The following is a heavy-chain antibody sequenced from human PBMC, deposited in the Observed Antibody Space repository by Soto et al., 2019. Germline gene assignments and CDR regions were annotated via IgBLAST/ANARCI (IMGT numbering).Heavy chain of an antibody. J-gene: IGHJ6*02. CDR3: AKGCCRSSPDYYYNATDV. Sequence: GGSLRLSCGASGFTFSTYAMYWVRQAPGKGLEWVSVISGSGDSTYYADSVKGRFTISRDNSKNTLYLQMNSLGVEDTAVYYCAKGCCRSSPDYYYNATDVWGQGTTVTVSS. CDR1: GFTFSTYA. CDR2: ISGSGDST. V-gene: IGHV3-23*01. D-gene: IGHD6-6*01.